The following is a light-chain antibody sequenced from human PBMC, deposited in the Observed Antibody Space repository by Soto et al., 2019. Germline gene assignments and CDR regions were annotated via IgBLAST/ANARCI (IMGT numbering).Light chain of an antibody. Sequence: EVVMTQSPATLSVSPGERATLSCRASQFVSTNLARYQQKPGQAPRLLIYSASTKATGIPARFSGSGSGTEFTLTISSLQSEDSAVYYWQQFNNWPPLTFGGGTKVEIK. CDR1: QFVSTN. J-gene: IGKJ4*01. CDR3: QQFNNWPPLT. V-gene: IGKV3-15*01. CDR2: SAS.